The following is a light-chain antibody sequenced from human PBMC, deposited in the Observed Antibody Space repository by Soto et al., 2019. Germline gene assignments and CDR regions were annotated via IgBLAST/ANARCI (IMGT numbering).Light chain of an antibody. J-gene: IGKJ5*01. CDR1: QSISSSF. CDR2: GAS. V-gene: IGKV3D-20*02. Sequence: EIVLTQSPGILSLSPGERASLSCGASQSISSSFLAWYQQKPGQAPRLLIYGASTRATGVPDRFSGSGSGTVFTLTIGSLEPEDSAVYYCQQRKNWPPITFGQGTRLEIK. CDR3: QQRKNWPPIT.